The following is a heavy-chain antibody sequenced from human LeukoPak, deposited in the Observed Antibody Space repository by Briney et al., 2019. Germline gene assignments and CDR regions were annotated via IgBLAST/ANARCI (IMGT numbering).Heavy chain of an antibody. CDR3: ARQGLGELDY. CDR1: XGXXSSXTYY. Sequence: TLXLTCTVSXGXXSSXTYYWDWIXQPPGXGLQWIGSIYYGGSTYYNPSLKSRVHMSVDTSKNQFSLKLNSVTAADTAVYYCARQGLGELDYWGQGTLVTVSS. V-gene: IGHV4-39*01. J-gene: IGHJ4*02. D-gene: IGHD3-10*01. CDR2: IYYGGST.